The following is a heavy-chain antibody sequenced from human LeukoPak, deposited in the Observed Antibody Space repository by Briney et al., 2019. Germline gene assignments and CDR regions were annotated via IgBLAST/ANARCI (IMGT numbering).Heavy chain of an antibody. Sequence: GGSLRLSCAASGFTLSDHYMDWVRQAPGKGLEWVGRTRNKANGYTTEYAASVKVRFTISRDDSKNSLYLQMNSLKAEDTAVYYCARAVPVGYYFDYWGQGTLVTVSS. CDR3: ARAVPVGYYFDY. D-gene: IGHD4-17*01. J-gene: IGHJ4*02. V-gene: IGHV3-72*01. CDR2: TRNKANGYTT. CDR1: GFTLSDHY.